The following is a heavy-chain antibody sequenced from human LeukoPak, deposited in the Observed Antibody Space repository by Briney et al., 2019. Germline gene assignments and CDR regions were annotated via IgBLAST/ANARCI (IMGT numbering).Heavy chain of an antibody. V-gene: IGHV3-23*01. CDR2: ISGSGGST. J-gene: IGHJ4*02. CDR3: AKFIRSDDFTDY. CDR1: GFTFSSYA. D-gene: IGHD3-3*01. Sequence: GGSLRLFCAASGFTFSSYAMSWVRQAPGKGLEWVSAISGSGGSTYYADSVKGRFTISRDNSKNTLYLQMNSLRAEDTAVYYCAKFIRSDDFTDYWGQGTLVTVSS.